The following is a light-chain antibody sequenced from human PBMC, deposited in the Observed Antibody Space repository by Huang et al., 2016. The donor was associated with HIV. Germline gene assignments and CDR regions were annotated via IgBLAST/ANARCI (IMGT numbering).Light chain of an antibody. CDR1: QGIDTY. CDR3: QRYNSAPLT. CDR2: GAS. Sequence: IEMTQSPSSLSASIGDTVTITCRASQGIDTYLAWYQQKPGKVPELLIYGASTLQPGIPSRFSGSGSETDFSLTINNLQPEDVATYFCQRYNSAPLTFGGGTKVAIK. J-gene: IGKJ4*01. V-gene: IGKV1-27*01.